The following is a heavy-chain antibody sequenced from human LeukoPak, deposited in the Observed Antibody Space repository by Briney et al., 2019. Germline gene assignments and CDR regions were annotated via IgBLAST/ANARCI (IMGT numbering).Heavy chain of an antibody. CDR3: ARGYYGSSGAFDP. J-gene: IGHJ5*02. Sequence: PSETLSLTCAVYGGSFSGYYWSWIRQLPGKGLEWIGYIYYSGNTYYNPSLKSRITISVDTSQNQFSLKLGSVTAADTAIYYCARGYYGSSGAFDPWGQGTLVTVSS. V-gene: IGHV4-31*11. D-gene: IGHD3-22*01. CDR2: IYYSGNT. CDR1: GGSFSGYY.